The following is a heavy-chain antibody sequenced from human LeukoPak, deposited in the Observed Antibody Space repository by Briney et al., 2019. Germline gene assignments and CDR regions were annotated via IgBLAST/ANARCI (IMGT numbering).Heavy chain of an antibody. CDR1: GFTFSSYA. V-gene: IGHV3-23*01. J-gene: IGHJ4*02. Sequence: GGSLRLSCAASGFTFSSYAISGGRQAPGKRLEWVSAISGSGGSTYYADSVKGRFTISRDNSKNTLYLQMNSLRAEDTAVYYCAKDPRIVVVTQYFDYWGQGTLVTVSS. CDR2: ISGSGGST. CDR3: AKDPRIVVVTQYFDY. D-gene: IGHD3-22*01.